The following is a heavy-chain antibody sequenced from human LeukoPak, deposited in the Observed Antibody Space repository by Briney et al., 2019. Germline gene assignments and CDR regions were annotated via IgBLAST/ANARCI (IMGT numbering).Heavy chain of an antibody. D-gene: IGHD2-2*02. CDR3: ARDHCSSTSCYTGPNWFDP. CDR1: GFTFSSYS. Sequence: GGSLRLSSAASGFTFSSYSMNWVRQAPGKGLEWVSSISSSSSYIYYADSVKGRFTISRDNAKNSLYLQMNSLRAEDTAVYYCARDHCSSTSCYTGPNWFDPWGQGTLVTVSS. J-gene: IGHJ5*02. V-gene: IGHV3-21*01. CDR2: ISSSSSYI.